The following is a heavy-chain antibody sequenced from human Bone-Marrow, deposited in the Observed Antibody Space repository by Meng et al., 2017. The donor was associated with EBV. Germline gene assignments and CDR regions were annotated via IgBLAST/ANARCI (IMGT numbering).Heavy chain of an antibody. Sequence: QLQLQESGPGLVKPSGTLSLTCSVSGGSISSSNWWSWVRQPPGKGLEWIGEIYHSGSTNYNPSLKSRVTISVDTSKNQFSLKLISVTAADAAVYYCAGTYSSGWDYYVHYWGQGTLVTVSS. D-gene: IGHD6-19*01. CDR3: AGTYSSGWDYYVHY. CDR2: IYHSGST. V-gene: IGHV4-4*02. J-gene: IGHJ4*02. CDR1: GGSISSSNW.